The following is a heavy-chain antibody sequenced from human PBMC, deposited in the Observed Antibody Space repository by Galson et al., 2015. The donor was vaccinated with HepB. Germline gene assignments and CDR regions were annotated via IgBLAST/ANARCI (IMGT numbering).Heavy chain of an antibody. CDR3: ARGYSYGSPVVYYFDY. CDR1: GYTFTSYG. D-gene: IGHD5-18*01. V-gene: IGHV1-18*01. J-gene: IGHJ4*02. CDR2: ISAYNGNT. Sequence: SVKVSCKASGYTFTSYGISWVRQAPGQGLEWMGWISAYNGNTNYAQKLQGRVTMTTDTSTSTAYMELRSLRSDDTAVYYCARGYSYGSPVVYYFDYWGQGTLVTVSS.